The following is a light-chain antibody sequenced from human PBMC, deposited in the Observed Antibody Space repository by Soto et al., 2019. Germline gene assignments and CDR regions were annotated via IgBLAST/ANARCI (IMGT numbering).Light chain of an antibody. CDR1: SSNVGINS. J-gene: IGLJ2*01. Sequence: QSVLTQPPSTSGTPGQRVTSSCSGSSSNVGINSVNWYQQFPGAAPRLLIDTNDQRPSGVPGRFSGSKSGTSASLAISRLQSEVEADYSCPAWEASLYGLLFGGGTKLTVL. CDR2: TND. CDR3: PAWEASLYGLL. V-gene: IGLV1-44*01.